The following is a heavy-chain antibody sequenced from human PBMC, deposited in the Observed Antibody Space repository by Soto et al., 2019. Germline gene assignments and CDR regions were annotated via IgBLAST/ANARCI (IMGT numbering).Heavy chain of an antibody. CDR1: GXTVSSYA. CDR2: ISYDGSNK. CDR3: ERSYYDFWSGYSYYYYYGMDV. Sequence: GSLRLSCAASGXTVSSYAMHWVRQAPGRGLEGVALISYDGSNKYYADSVKGRFTISRENSKNTLYLQMNSLRAEDKAVYYCERSYYDFWSGYSYYYYYGMDVWGQGTTVTVSS. V-gene: IGHV3-30-3*01. J-gene: IGHJ6*02. D-gene: IGHD3-3*01.